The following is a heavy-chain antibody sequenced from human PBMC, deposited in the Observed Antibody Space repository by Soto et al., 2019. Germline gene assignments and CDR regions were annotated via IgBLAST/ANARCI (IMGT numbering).Heavy chain of an antibody. D-gene: IGHD2-8*01. J-gene: IGHJ6*03. CDR3: AKDPANTDYYMDV. CDR2: ISYDGSNK. Sequence: GGSLRLSCAASGFTFSSYGMHWVRQAPGKGLEWVAVISYDGSNKYYADSVKGRFTISRDNSKNTLYLQMNSLRAEDTAVYYCAKDPANTDYYMDVWGKGTTVTVSS. CDR1: GFTFSSYG. V-gene: IGHV3-30*18.